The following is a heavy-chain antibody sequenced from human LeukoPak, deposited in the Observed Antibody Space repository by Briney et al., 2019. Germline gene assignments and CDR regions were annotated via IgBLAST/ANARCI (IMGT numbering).Heavy chain of an antibody. J-gene: IGHJ4*02. CDR2: IYTSGST. CDR1: GGSINSGSDY. CDR3: ARESLGPPYYFDY. V-gene: IGHV4-61*02. D-gene: IGHD1-26*01. Sequence: SQTLSLTCSVSGGSINSGSDYWSGIRQPAGKGLEWIGRIYTSGSTNYNPSLKSRVTISVDTSKNQFSLKLTSVTAADTAVYYCARESLGPPYYFDYWGQGTLVTVSS.